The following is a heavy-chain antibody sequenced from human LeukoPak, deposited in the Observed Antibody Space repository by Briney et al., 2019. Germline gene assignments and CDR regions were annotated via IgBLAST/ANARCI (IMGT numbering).Heavy chain of an antibody. CDR2: ISYGGSNK. CDR3: QGSYDAFDI. D-gene: IGHD1-26*01. V-gene: IGHV3-30-3*01. CDR1: GFTFSSYA. J-gene: IGHJ3*02. Sequence: GRSLRLSCAASGFTFSSYAMHWVRQAPGKGLEWVAVISYGGSNKYYADSVKGRFTISRDNSKNTLYLQRNSLRAEDTAVYYCQGSYDAFDIWGQGTMVTVSS.